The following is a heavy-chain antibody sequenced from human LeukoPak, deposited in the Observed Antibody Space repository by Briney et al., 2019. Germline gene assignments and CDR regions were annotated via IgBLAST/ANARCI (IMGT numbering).Heavy chain of an antibody. V-gene: IGHV3-48*01. D-gene: IGHD6-19*01. Sequence: PGGSLRLSCAASGFTLSSYSMNWVRQAPGKGLEWVSYISGGSSTIYYAESVKGRFTISRDNAKSSLYLLMDTLRAGDTAVYYCARVGSTQWLDYWGQGTPVTVSS. CDR3: ARVGSTQWLDY. CDR1: GFTLSSYS. J-gene: IGHJ4*02. CDR2: ISGGSSTI.